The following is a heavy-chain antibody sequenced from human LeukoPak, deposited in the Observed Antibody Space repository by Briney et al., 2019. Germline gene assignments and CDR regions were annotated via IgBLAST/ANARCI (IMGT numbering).Heavy chain of an antibody. CDR3: ARDCRNGVCFPRDH. CDR2: ITTYNGDK. J-gene: IGHJ4*02. CDR1: GYTLSEYG. D-gene: IGHD2-8*01. Sequence: ASVKVSCKASGYTLSEYGISWVRRAPGQGLEWVGWITTYNGDKKYAEKFQGRVTMTTDTSTSTYYMELRSLRSDDTAIYYCARDCRNGVCFPRDHWGQGTLVTVST. V-gene: IGHV1-18*01.